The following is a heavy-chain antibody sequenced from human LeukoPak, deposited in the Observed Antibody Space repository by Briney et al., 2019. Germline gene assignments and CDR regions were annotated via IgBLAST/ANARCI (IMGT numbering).Heavy chain of an antibody. CDR2: IYYSGST. J-gene: IGHJ4*02. CDR1: GGSISSYY. Sequence: SETLSLTCTASGGSISSYYWSWIRQPPGKGLEWIGYIYYSGSTNYNPSLKSRVTISVDTSKNQFSLKLSSVTAADTAVYYCASNAYGDLYYFDYWGQGTLVTVSS. V-gene: IGHV4-59*08. CDR3: ASNAYGDLYYFDY. D-gene: IGHD4-17*01.